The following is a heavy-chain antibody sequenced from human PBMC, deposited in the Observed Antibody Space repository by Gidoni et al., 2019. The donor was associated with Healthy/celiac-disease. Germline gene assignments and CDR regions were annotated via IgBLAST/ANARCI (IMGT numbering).Heavy chain of an antibody. V-gene: IGHV3-33*01. CDR2: RCYDGSNK. Sequence: QVQLVESGRGGVQPGRSLRLTCAASGSTFSSYGMHWVRQAPGKGLECVAVRCYDGSNKYYSASVKGRFTISRDNSKNTLYLQMNSLRAEATSVYYCARDSGITGTTFSFDPWGQGTLVTVSS. J-gene: IGHJ5*02. D-gene: IGHD1-20*01. CDR3: ARDSGITGTTFSFDP. CDR1: GSTFSSYG.